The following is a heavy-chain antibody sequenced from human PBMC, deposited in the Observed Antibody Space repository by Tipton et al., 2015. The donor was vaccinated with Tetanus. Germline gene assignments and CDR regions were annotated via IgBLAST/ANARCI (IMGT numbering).Heavy chain of an antibody. Sequence: TLSLTCAVSGGSISSGGYSWSWIRQPPGKGLEWIGYIYHSGSTYYNPSLKSRVTISVDRSKNQFSLKLSSVTAADTAVYYCASSIAARPPPYFDYWGQGTLVTVSS. J-gene: IGHJ4*02. CDR3: ASSIAARPPPYFDY. D-gene: IGHD6-6*01. V-gene: IGHV4-30-2*01. CDR2: IYHSGST. CDR1: GGSISSGGYS.